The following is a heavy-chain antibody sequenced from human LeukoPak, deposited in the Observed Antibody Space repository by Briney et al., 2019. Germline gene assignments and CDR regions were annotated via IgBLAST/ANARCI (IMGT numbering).Heavy chain of an antibody. CDR1: GVSVSDYY. CDR2: VSPGGYT. CDR3: ARIRCGRGQARCYNH. V-gene: IGHV4-34*01. D-gene: IGHD2-21*01. J-gene: IGHJ5*02. Sequence: PSETLSLTCAVSGVSVSDYYWSWIRQSPEKGLGWFGEVSPGGYTTYNPSLRSRVIISEDTSENQLSLNVTSVTAADTALYYCARIRCGRGQARCYNHWAQGSLVTVSS.